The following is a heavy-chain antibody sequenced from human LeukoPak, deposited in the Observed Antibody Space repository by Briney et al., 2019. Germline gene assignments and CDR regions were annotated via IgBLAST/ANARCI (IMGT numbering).Heavy chain of an antibody. CDR1: GGSISSDY. Sequence: PSETLSLTCTVSGGSISSDYWSWIRQPPGKGLEWIGYIYYSGSTNYNPSLKSRVTISVDTSKNQFSLKLSSVTAADTAVYYCARVGQPPLHYYYYYTDVWGKGTTVTVSS. D-gene: IGHD3-10*01. V-gene: IGHV4-59*01. J-gene: IGHJ6*03. CDR3: ARVGQPPLHYYYYYTDV. CDR2: IYYSGST.